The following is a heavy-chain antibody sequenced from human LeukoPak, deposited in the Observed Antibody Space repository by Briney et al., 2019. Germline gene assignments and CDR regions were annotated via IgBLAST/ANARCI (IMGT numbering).Heavy chain of an antibody. D-gene: IGHD6-13*01. J-gene: IGHJ4*02. V-gene: IGHV4-59*01. CDR2: ISYSGTT. Sequence: SETLSLTCTVSGGSISSYYCSWIRQPPGKGLEWIGYISYSGTTNYNPSLKSRVTISVAPSKNQFSLKLRSVTAPDTAVYYCARDRGNYFDYWGQGTLVTVSS. CDR3: ARDRGNYFDY. CDR1: GGSISSYY.